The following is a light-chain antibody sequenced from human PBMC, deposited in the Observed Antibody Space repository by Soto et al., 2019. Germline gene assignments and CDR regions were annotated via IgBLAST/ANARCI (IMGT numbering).Light chain of an antibody. CDR2: DAS. Sequence: DIQMTQSPSTLSASVGDRVTITCRASQSISTWLAWYQQKPGKAPNLLIYDASNLESGVPSRFSGSGSGTEFTLTISSLQPDDLATYYCQQYNSYRTFGQGTKVAI. CDR3: QQYNSYRT. CDR1: QSISTW. J-gene: IGKJ1*01. V-gene: IGKV1-5*01.